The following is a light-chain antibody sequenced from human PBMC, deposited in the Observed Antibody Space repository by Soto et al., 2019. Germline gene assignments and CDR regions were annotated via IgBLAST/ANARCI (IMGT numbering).Light chain of an antibody. CDR3: QQVNNYPLT. Sequence: DIQLTQSPSLLSASVGDRVTITCRASQGISTFLAWYQQHPGTAPKRLIYDASNLQSGVPSRFSGSGSGTEFTLTISSLQPEDFATYYCQQVNNYPLTFGGGTKVDIK. J-gene: IGKJ4*01. V-gene: IGKV1-9*01. CDR2: DAS. CDR1: QGISTF.